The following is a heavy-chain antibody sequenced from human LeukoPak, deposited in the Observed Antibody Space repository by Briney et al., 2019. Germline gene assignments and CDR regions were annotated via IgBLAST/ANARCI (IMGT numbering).Heavy chain of an antibody. CDR2: INPTGGST. J-gene: IGHJ4*02. CDR3: ARVHSTGGN. V-gene: IGHV1-46*01. D-gene: IGHD2-8*02. Sequence: ASVKVSCKASGYTFSSFYMHWVRQAPGQGLEWMGIINPTGGSTSYAQKFQGRVTMTTDTSTSTVYMELSSLRSEDTAVYYCARVHSTGGNWGQGTLVTVSS. CDR1: GYTFSSFY.